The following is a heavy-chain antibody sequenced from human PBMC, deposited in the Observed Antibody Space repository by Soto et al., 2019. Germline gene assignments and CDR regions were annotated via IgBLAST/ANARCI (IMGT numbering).Heavy chain of an antibody. CDR2: ISGSGGST. D-gene: IGHD6-6*01. V-gene: IGHV3-23*01. J-gene: IGHJ6*02. CDR1: GFTFSSYA. CDR3: AKGSRSTSWLVRDYYKGLDV. Sequence: PGGSLSLSCAASGFTFSSYAMKWFRPAPGKGLEWVSAISGSGGSTYDADPVRGRFTISRDNSKNTLCLQMDNLRADDTAVYYCAKGSRSTSWLVRDYYKGLDVWGQGTTVTVSS.